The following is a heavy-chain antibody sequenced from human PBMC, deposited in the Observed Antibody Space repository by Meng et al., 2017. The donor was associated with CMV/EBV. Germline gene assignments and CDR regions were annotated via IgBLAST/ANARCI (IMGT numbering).Heavy chain of an antibody. CDR2: IIPIFGTA. V-gene: IGHV1-69*12. D-gene: IGHD3-22*01. CDR1: GGTFSSYA. CDR3: ARGYYDSSGYNFDL. J-gene: IGHJ2*01. Sequence: QGQRVELGVGVKKPGSSVKVSCKDSGGTFSSYAISWVRQAPGQGLEWMGGIIPIFGTANYAQKFQGRVTITADESTSTAYMELSSLRSGDTAVYYCARGYYDSSGYNFDLWGRGTLVTVSS.